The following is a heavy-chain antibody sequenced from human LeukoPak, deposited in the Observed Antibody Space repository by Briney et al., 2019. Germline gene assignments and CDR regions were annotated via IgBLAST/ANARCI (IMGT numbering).Heavy chain of an antibody. CDR2: IKQDGSEK. Sequence: PGGSLRLSCAASGCTFSSYWMSWVRQAPGKGLEWVANIKQDGSEKYYVDSVKGRFTISRDNAKNSLYLQMSSLRAEDTAVYYCARGNPLDYWGQGTLVTVSS. CDR3: ARGNPLDY. CDR1: GCTFSSYW. V-gene: IGHV3-7*03. D-gene: IGHD1-14*01. J-gene: IGHJ4*02.